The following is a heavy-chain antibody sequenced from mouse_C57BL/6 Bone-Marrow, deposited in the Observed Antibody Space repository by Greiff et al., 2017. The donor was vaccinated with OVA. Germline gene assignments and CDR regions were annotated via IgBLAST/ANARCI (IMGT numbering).Heavy chain of an antibody. CDR1: GYTFTSYW. CDR3: ATYFDD. V-gene: IGHV1-64*01. J-gene: IGHJ1*03. Sequence: VQLQQSGAELVKPGASVKLSCTASGYTFTSYWMPWVKQRPGQGLEWIGMIHPNSGSTNYTEKFKSKATLTVDKSSSTAYMQLSSLTSEDSAGYYCATYFDDWGTGTTVTGSS. CDR2: IHPNSGST.